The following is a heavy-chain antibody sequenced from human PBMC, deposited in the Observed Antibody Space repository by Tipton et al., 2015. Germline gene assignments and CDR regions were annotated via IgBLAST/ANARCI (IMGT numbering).Heavy chain of an antibody. CDR1: GGSISSSNHY. V-gene: IGHV4-39*01. J-gene: IGHJ4*02. D-gene: IGHD2-2*01. Sequence: TLSLTCTVSGGSISSSNHYWGWIRQPPGKGLEWIGSIYYNGDTYYTPSLKSPVTISIDTSKNRFSLELSSVTAADTALYYCARHIAYHDNVDSWGQGTLVTVSS. CDR2: IYYNGDT. CDR3: ARHIAYHDNVDS.